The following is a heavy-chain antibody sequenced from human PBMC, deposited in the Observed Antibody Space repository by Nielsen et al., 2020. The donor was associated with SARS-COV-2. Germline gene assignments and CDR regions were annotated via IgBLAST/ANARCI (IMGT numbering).Heavy chain of an antibody. V-gene: IGHV3-74*01. CDR2: INSDGSST. D-gene: IGHD3-22*01. Sequence: GESLKISCAASGFTFSSYWMHWVRQAPGKGLVWVSRINSDGSSTSYADSVKGRFTISRDNAKNSLYLQMNSLRAEDTAVYYCARDRGLSSGYYPWYYYGMDVWGQGTTVTVSS. J-gene: IGHJ6*02. CDR3: ARDRGLSSGYYPWYYYGMDV. CDR1: GFTFSSYW.